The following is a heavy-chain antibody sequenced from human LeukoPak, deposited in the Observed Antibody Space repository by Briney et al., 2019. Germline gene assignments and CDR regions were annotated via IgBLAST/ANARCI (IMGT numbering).Heavy chain of an antibody. D-gene: IGHD2-15*01. Sequence: GESLKISCKGSGYSFTSYWIGWVRQMPGKGLEWMGIIYPGDSDTGYSPSFQGQVTISADKSISTAYLQWSSLKASDTAMYYCARHPYCSGGSCYVSDYWGQGTLVTVSS. CDR3: ARHPYCSGGSCYVSDY. V-gene: IGHV5-51*01. CDR1: GYSFTSYW. J-gene: IGHJ4*02. CDR2: IYPGDSDT.